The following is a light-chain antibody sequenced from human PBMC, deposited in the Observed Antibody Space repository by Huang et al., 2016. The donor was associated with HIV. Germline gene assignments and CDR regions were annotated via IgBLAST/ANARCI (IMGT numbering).Light chain of an antibody. V-gene: IGKV3-15*01. CDR3: QQYNNWPPAT. J-gene: IGKJ3*01. Sequence: EIVMTQSPATLSVSPGERATLSCRASQSVSSNLAWYQQKPGQAPRRLIYGASTRATGSPARFSGSGSGTEFTLTISSLQSEDFAVYYCQQYNNWPPATFGPGTKVDIK. CDR2: GAS. CDR1: QSVSSN.